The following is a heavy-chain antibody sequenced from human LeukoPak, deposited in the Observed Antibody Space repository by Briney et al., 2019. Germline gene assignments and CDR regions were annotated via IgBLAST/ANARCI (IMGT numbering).Heavy chain of an antibody. CDR3: ARDRGSSWYLTWFGP. Sequence: PGGSLRLSCATSGFTFSRYWMSWVRQAPGKGLEWVANIKQDGSEKNYVDPVKGRFTISRDNAKNSLYLQMNSLRAEDTAVYYCARDRGSSWYLTWFGPWGQGTLVTVSS. D-gene: IGHD6-13*01. CDR2: IKQDGSEK. V-gene: IGHV3-7*01. J-gene: IGHJ5*02. CDR1: GFTFSRYW.